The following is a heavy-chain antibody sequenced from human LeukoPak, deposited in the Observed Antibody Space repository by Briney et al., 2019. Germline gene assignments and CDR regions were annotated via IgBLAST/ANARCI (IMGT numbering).Heavy chain of an antibody. CDR1: GFTFSSYA. V-gene: IGHV3-23*01. D-gene: IGHD5-12*01. CDR2: ISDYGGSS. J-gene: IGHJ4*02. Sequence: GTSLRLSCAASGFTFSSYAMSWVRQAPGKGLEWVSAISDYGGSSYYGDSVKGRFTISRDSSKNTLYRQMSSLRAEDTAVYYCARGAYSGYDLVYWGQGTLVTVSS. CDR3: ARGAYSGYDLVY.